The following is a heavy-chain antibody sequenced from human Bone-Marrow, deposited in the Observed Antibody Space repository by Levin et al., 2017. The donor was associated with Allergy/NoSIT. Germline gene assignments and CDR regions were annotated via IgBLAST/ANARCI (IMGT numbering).Heavy chain of an antibody. CDR2: INSDGSST. D-gene: IGHD3-9*01. J-gene: IGHJ4*02. CDR1: GFTFSSYW. Sequence: LSLTCAASGFTFSSYWMHWVRQAPGKGLVWVSRINSDGSSTSYADSVKGRFTISRDNAKNTLYLQMNSLRAEDTAVYYCARATVLRYFDWVGRSPVGWDYWGQGTLVTVSS. CDR3: ARATVLRYFDWVGRSPVGWDY. V-gene: IGHV3-74*01.